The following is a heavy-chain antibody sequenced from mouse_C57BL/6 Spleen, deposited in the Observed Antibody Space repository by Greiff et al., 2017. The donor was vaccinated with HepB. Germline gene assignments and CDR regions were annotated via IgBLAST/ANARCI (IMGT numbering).Heavy chain of an antibody. Sequence: EVQLQQSGPELVKPGASVKISCKASGYTFTDYYMNWVKQSHGKSLEWIGDINPNNGGTSYNQKFKGKATLTVDKSSSTAYMELRSLTSEDSAVYYGARDYGYAMDYVGQGTSVTVSP. J-gene: IGHJ4*01. CDR3: ARDYGYAMDY. CDR2: INPNNGGT. V-gene: IGHV1-26*01. D-gene: IGHD2-4*01. CDR1: GYTFTDYY.